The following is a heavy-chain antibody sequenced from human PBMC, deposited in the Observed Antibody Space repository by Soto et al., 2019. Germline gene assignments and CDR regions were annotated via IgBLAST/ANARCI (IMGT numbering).Heavy chain of an antibody. J-gene: IGHJ4*02. Sequence: QVQLQESGPGLVKPSDTLSLTCAVSGYSISSSNLWGWIRHHPGKGLEWIGSIYYSVTTYYNPSLKSRVTMSVDTSKNQCYLKLTSVTAVDTAVYYCARMDIQGPIDYWGQGTLVTVSS. CDR1: GYSISSSNL. V-gene: IGHV4-28*01. CDR3: ARMDIQGPIDY. CDR2: IYYSVTT.